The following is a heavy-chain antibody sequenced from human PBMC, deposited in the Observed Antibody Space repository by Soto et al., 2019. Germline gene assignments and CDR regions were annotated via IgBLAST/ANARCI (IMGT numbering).Heavy chain of an antibody. D-gene: IGHD5-18*01. J-gene: IGHJ2*01. Sequence: QVQLVESGGGVVQPGRSLRLSCAASGFTFSSYAMHWVRQAPGKGLEWVAVISYDGSNKYYADSVKGRFTISRDNSKNPLGLPMNSLGAEDTAVYYCARDRLWGTAVVLWYFDLWGGGTLVTVSS. CDR3: ARDRLWGTAVVLWYFDL. CDR1: GFTFSSYA. CDR2: ISYDGSNK. V-gene: IGHV3-30-3*01.